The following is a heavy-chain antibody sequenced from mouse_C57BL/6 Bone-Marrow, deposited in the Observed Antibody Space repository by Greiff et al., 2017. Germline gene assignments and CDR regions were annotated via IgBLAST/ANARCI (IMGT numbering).Heavy chain of an antibody. D-gene: IGHD1-1*01. CDR3: ARDSLLYYYGSSCWYFDV. V-gene: IGHV5-4*01. Sequence: EVKLQESGGGLVKPGGSLKLSCAASGFTFSSYAMSWVRQTPEKRLEWVATISDGGSYTYYPDNVKGRFTISRDNAKNNLYLQMSHLKSEDTAMYYCARDSLLYYYGSSCWYFDVWGTGTTVTVSS. CDR2: ISDGGSYT. J-gene: IGHJ1*03. CDR1: GFTFSSYA.